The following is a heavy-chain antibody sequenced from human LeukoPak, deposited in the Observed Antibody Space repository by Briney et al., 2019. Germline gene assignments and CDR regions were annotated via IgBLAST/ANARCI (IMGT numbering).Heavy chain of an antibody. J-gene: IGHJ4*02. CDR3: ARDSVIFDY. CDR2: IRNKANSYTT. Sequence: PGGSLRLSCAASGFTFTDHYIDWVRQTPGKGLEWVGRIRNKANSYTTECAASVRGRFTLSRDDSRNSVYLQMNSLKTEDTAVYYCARDSVIFDYWGQGTLVTVSS. CDR1: GFTFTDHY. D-gene: IGHD5/OR15-5a*01. V-gene: IGHV3-72*01.